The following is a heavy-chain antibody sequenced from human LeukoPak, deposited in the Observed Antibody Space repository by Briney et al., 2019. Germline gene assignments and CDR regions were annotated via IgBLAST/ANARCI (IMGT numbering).Heavy chain of an antibody. V-gene: IGHV3-23*01. Sequence: KAGGSLRLSCAASGFTFSNYAMSWVRQAPGKGLEWVSAISGSGGNTYYADSVKGRFTISRDNSSSTLYLQMNSLRAEDTAVYYCVSSSSGWYRFQYWGQGTLVTVSS. CDR2: ISGSGGNT. CDR3: VSSSSGWYRFQY. CDR1: GFTFSNYA. J-gene: IGHJ4*02. D-gene: IGHD6-19*01.